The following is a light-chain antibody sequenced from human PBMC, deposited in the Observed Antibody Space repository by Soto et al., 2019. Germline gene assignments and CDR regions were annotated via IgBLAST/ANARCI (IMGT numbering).Light chain of an antibody. J-gene: IGKJ4*01. CDR1: QSIGNY. V-gene: IGKV1-39*01. Sequence: DIQMTQSPSSLSAAIGARVSISCRASQSIGNYLNWYQQKPGKAPKLLIYAASSLQSGVPSRFSGSGSGTDFTLTINSLQPEDFATYHCQQSYSTPLTFGGGTKVEIK. CDR3: QQSYSTPLT. CDR2: AAS.